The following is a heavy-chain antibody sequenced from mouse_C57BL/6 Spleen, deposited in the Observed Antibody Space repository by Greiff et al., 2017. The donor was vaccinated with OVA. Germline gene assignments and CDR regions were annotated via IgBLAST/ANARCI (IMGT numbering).Heavy chain of an antibody. CDR1: GYTFTSYW. CDR2: IYPSDSET. D-gene: IGHD4-1*01. V-gene: IGHV1-61*01. J-gene: IGHJ2*01. CDR3: ARGDWDGRDYFDY. Sequence: QVQLKQPGAELVRPGSSVKLSCKASGYTFTSYWMDWVKQRPGQGLEWIGNIYPSDSETHYNQKFKDKATLTVDKSSSTAYMQLSSLTSEDSAVYYCARGDWDGRDYFDYWGQGTTLTVSS.